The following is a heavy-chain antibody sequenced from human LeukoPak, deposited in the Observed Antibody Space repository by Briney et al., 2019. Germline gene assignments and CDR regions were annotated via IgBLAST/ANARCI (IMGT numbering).Heavy chain of an antibody. Sequence: PGGSLRLSCAASGFTFSSYGMHWVRQAPGKGLEWVAFIRYDGSNKYYADSVKGRFTISRDNSKNTLYLQMHSLRAEDTAVYYCAKDGSSGFNWFDPWGQGTLVTVSS. CDR2: IRYDGSNK. J-gene: IGHJ5*02. V-gene: IGHV3-30*02. CDR1: GFTFSSYG. CDR3: AKDGSSGFNWFDP. D-gene: IGHD3-22*01.